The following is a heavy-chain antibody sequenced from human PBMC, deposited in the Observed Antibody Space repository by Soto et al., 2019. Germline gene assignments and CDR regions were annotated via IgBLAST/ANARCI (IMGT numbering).Heavy chain of an antibody. Sequence: QVQLVQSGAEVKKPGASVKVSCKASGYTFTSYGITWVRQAPGQGLEWMGWISAYNGNTTYAQKLQGRVTMTTDTSTSTAYRELRSLRSDDTAVYYCARDRAAMAPDYNWFDPWGQGTLVTVSS. CDR2: ISAYNGNT. CDR3: ARDRAAMAPDYNWFDP. J-gene: IGHJ5*02. V-gene: IGHV1-18*01. CDR1: GYTFTSYG. D-gene: IGHD5-18*01.